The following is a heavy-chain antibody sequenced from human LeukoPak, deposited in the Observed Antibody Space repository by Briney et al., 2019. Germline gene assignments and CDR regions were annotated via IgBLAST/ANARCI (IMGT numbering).Heavy chain of an antibody. CDR1: GYTFTNYD. CDR3: ARRLLYYYGSAPYGMDV. CDR2: MNPNSGST. D-gene: IGHD3-10*01. Sequence: ASVKVSCKASGYTFTNYDFNWMRQATGQGLEWMGWMNPNSGSTGYAQKFQGRVTITADESTSTAYMELSSLRSEDTAVYYCARRLLYYYGSAPYGMDVWGQGTTVTVSS. J-gene: IGHJ6*02. V-gene: IGHV1-8*01.